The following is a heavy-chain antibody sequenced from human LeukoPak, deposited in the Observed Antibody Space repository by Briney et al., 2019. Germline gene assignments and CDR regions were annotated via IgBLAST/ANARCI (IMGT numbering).Heavy chain of an antibody. Sequence: GGSLRLSCVASGFTFSSDAMSWVRQAPGKGLEWVSAISGSGGSTYYADSVKGRFTISRDNSKNTLYLQMNSLRAEDTAVYYCAKTDYYDSSGYWAKNYMDVWGKGTTVTVSS. CDR2: ISGSGGST. CDR3: AKTDYYDSSGYWAKNYMDV. J-gene: IGHJ6*03. V-gene: IGHV3-23*01. D-gene: IGHD3-22*01. CDR1: GFTFSSDA.